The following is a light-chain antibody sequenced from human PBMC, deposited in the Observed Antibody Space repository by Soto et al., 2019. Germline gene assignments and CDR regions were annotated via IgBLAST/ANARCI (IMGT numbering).Light chain of an antibody. Sequence: QSVLTQPPSVSGAPGQGVAISCTGSRSNIGAGHDVQWYQQLPGTAPKLLIYGNNNQPSGVPDRFSGSKSGASASLAITGLQAEDEADYYCHSYDSSLTAVVFGGGTKLTVL. CDR2: GNN. J-gene: IGLJ2*01. V-gene: IGLV1-40*01. CDR1: RSNIGAGHD. CDR3: HSYDSSLTAVV.